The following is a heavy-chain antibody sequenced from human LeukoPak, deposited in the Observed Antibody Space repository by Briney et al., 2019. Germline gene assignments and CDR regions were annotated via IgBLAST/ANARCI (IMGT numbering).Heavy chain of an antibody. CDR3: ARDQLGGYCTSTNCYTSFYY. D-gene: IGHD2-2*02. V-gene: IGHV3-53*01. CDR2: FYSGGHT. J-gene: IGHJ4*02. Sequence: GGSLRLSCVDSGFSVSSNYLSWVRQAPGKGLEWVSVFYSGGHTYYADSVRGRFTVSRDNSKNTLYLQMNSLRAEDTAVYYCARDQLGGYCTSTNCYTSFYYRGRGTLVTVSS. CDR1: GFSVSSNY.